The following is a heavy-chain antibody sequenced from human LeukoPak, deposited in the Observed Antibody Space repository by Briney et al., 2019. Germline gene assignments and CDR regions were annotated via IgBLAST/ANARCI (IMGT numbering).Heavy chain of an antibody. V-gene: IGHV4-39*07. CDR2: IYYSGST. D-gene: IGHD1-1*01. Sequence: PSETLSLTCTVSGGSISSSSYYWGWIRQPPGTGLKWIGSIYYSGSTYYNPSLKSRVTISVDTSKNQLSLKLSSVTAADTAVYYCARAVGLTQGGTFDYWGQGTLVTVSS. CDR3: ARAVGLTQGGTFDY. CDR1: GGSISSSSYY. J-gene: IGHJ4*02.